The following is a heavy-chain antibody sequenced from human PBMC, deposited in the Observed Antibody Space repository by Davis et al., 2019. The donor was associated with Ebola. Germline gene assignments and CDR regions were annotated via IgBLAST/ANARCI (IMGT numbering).Heavy chain of an antibody. D-gene: IGHD3-3*01. CDR1: GFVFSIYD. V-gene: IGHV3-23*01. Sequence: GKSLKISCAASGFVFSIYDMSWVRQVPGKGLEWVSTVSGSGGHTYYSDSVRGRLTISRDNSKNTLSLQMNSLRAEDTATYYCARFCHYPDCSYFDFWGQGTVVAVSS. CDR2: VSGSGGHT. CDR3: ARFCHYPDCSYFDF. J-gene: IGHJ4*02.